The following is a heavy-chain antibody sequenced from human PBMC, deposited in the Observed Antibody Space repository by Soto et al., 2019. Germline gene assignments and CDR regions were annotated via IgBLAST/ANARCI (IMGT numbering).Heavy chain of an antibody. D-gene: IGHD5-12*01. CDR1: GDSITDYY. CDR2: IHHTGTA. V-gene: IGHV4-59*01. Sequence: QVQLQESGPGLVKPSETLSLTCTVSGDSITDYYWSWIRESPGKGLECVAYIHHTGTANYNPSLKSRVTISVDTSMSQFSLRLSSVTAADTAVYFCARYSVATIRFFDYWGQGTLVTVSS. J-gene: IGHJ4*02. CDR3: ARYSVATIRFFDY.